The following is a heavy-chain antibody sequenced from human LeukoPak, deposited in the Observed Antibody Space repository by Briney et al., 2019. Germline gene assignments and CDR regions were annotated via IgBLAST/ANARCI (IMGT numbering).Heavy chain of an antibody. V-gene: IGHV3-74*01. J-gene: IGHJ4*02. CDR3: ARGKVDTAMAIDY. CDR2: INSDGGST. CDR1: GFTFTSYW. Sequence: GRSLRLSCAVSGFTFTSYWMHWVRQAPGKGRVLVSRINSDGGSTRYADSVKGRFTISRDNAKNTLYLQMNSLRAEDTAVYYCARGKVDTAMAIDYWGQGTLVTVSS. D-gene: IGHD5-18*01.